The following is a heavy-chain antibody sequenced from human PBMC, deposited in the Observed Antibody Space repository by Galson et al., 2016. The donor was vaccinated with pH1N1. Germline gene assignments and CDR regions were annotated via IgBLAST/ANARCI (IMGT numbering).Heavy chain of an antibody. D-gene: IGHD2-8*02. CDR2: IKEDGSAT. CDR3: ARFTGGA. J-gene: IGHJ4*02. V-gene: IGHV3-7*01. CDR1: GFTFSRYW. Sequence: SLRLSCAASGFTFSRYWMHWVRQAPGKGLEWVANIKEDGSATYYVDSVKGRCTISRDNARDSLYLQMNKLRAEDTAVYYCARFTGGAWGQGTLVTVSS.